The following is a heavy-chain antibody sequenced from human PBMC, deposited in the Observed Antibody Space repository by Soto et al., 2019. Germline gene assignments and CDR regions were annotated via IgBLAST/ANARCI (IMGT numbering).Heavy chain of an antibody. CDR1: GFIFSSFA. CDR2: IRYDGTEK. Sequence: GGSLRLSCAAPGFIFSSFALQWVRQAPGKGLEWVAVIRYDGTEKYNGDSVKGRFTISRDNSKNTVYLEMTSLKAEDTAVYYCARDFTQVGPLDFWGQGTLVTVSS. D-gene: IGHD1-26*01. V-gene: IGHV3-33*01. CDR3: ARDFTQVGPLDF. J-gene: IGHJ4*02.